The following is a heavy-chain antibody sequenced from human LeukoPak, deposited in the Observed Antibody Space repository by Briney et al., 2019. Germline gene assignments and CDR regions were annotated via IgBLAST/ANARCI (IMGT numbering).Heavy chain of an antibody. Sequence: GGSLRLSCAASGFTFSSYGMHWVRQAPGKGLEWVAVIWYDGSNKYYADSVKGRFAISRDNSKNTLYLQMNSLRAEDTAVYYCARVRSPYSSKRSGGWFDPWGQGTLVTVSS. J-gene: IGHJ5*02. V-gene: IGHV3-30*19. CDR3: ARVRSPYSSKRSGGWFDP. CDR1: GFTFSSYG. CDR2: IWYDGSNK. D-gene: IGHD6-13*01.